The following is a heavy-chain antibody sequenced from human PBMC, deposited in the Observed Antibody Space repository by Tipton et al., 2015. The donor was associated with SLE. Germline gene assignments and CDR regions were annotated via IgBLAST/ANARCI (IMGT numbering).Heavy chain of an antibody. CDR1: GGSISSYY. Sequence: TLSLTCTVSGGSISSYYWSWIRQPPGKGLEWIEYIYYSGGTNYNPSLKSRVTISVDTSKNQFSLKLSSVTAADTAVYYCARQGESVVPAAMPVFDYWGQGTLVTVSS. J-gene: IGHJ4*02. CDR2: IYYSGGT. D-gene: IGHD2-2*01. CDR3: ARQGESVVPAAMPVFDY. V-gene: IGHV4-59*08.